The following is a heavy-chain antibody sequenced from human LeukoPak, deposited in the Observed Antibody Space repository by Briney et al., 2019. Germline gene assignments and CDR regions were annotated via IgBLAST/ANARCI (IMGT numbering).Heavy chain of an antibody. CDR3: ARGDDIVVVVAKPIDY. CDR1: GYTFTGYY. J-gene: IGHJ4*02. V-gene: IGHV1-2*02. Sequence: ASVKVSCKASGYTFTGYYMHWVRQAPGQGLEWMGWINPNSGGTNYAQKFQGRVTMTRDTSISTAYMELSRLRSDDTAVYYCARGDDIVVVVAKPIDYWGQGTLVTVSS. CDR2: INPNSGGT. D-gene: IGHD2-15*01.